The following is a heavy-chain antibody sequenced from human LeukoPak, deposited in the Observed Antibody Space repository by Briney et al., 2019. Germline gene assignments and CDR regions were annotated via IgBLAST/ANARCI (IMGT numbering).Heavy chain of an antibody. CDR2: IYSGGST. D-gene: IGHD3-3*01. CDR3: ASRITVFGVVLYPYYYGMDV. J-gene: IGHJ6*02. Sequence: PGGSLRLSCAASGFTVSSNYLSWVRQAPGKGLEWVSVIYSGGSTHYADSVKGRFIISRDNSKNTLYLQMNSLRAEDTAVYYCASRITVFGVVLYPYYYGMDVWGQGTTVTVSS. V-gene: IGHV3-66*01. CDR1: GFTVSSNY.